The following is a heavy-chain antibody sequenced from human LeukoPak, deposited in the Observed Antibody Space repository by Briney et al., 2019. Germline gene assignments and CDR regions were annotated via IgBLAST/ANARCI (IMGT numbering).Heavy chain of an antibody. CDR1: GFTFDDYT. CDR3: AKGVVITTVDHDAFDI. D-gene: IGHD3-3*01. CDR2: ISWDGGST. Sequence: PGGSLRLSCAASGFTFDDYTMHWVRQAPGKGLEWVSLISWDGGSTYYADSVKGRFTISRDNSKNSLYLQMNSLRTEDTALYYCAKGVVITTVDHDAFDIWGQGTMVTVSS. J-gene: IGHJ3*02. V-gene: IGHV3-43*01.